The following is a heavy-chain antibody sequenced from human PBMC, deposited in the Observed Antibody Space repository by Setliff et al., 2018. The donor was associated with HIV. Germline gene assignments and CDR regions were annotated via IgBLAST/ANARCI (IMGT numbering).Heavy chain of an antibody. J-gene: IGHJ4*02. CDR3: SRGRHHSAAVNFFLPFYFDY. CDR1: GSSFSEYN. CDR2: VNHRGTA. Sequence: SQTLSLTCAVYGSSFSEYNWSWIRQPPGKGLEWIAEVNHRGTATYNPSLQSRVVMSVDTSKNQFSLKLNSVVATDTAVYYCSRGRHHSAAVNFFLPFYFDYWGQGNLVTVS. V-gene: IGHV4-34*01. D-gene: IGHD3-3*01.